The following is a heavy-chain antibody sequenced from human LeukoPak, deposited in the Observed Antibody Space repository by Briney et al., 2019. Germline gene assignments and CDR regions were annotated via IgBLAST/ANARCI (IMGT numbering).Heavy chain of an antibody. D-gene: IGHD6-6*01. J-gene: IGHJ3*02. V-gene: IGHV4-59*01. CDR2: IYYSGST. CDR3: ARFFYSSSLDAFDI. CDR1: GGSISRYY. Sequence: SETLSLTCTVSGGSISRYYWSWLRQPPGKGLAWIGYIYYSGSTNYNPPLKSRVSISVDTSKNQFSLKLSSVTAADTAVYYCARFFYSSSLDAFDIWGQGTMVTVSS.